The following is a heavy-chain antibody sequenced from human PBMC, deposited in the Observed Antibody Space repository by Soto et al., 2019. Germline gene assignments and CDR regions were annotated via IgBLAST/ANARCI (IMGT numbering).Heavy chain of an antibody. CDR2: ISGSSGST. V-gene: IGHV3-23*01. CDR3: AKVADVVVTYFDY. Sequence: EVQLLESGGGLVQIGGSLRLSCAASGFSFSTYGMSWVRQAPGKGLEWVSGISGSSGSTYYADSIKGRFTVSRDNSKNMLYLEMTSLRVDDTAVYYCAKVADVVVTYFDYWGQGSLVTVSS. D-gene: IGHD2-15*01. CDR1: GFSFSTYG. J-gene: IGHJ4*02.